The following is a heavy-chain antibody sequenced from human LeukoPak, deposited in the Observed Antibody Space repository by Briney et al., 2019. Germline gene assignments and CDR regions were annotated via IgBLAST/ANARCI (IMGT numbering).Heavy chain of an antibody. J-gene: IGHJ4*02. V-gene: IGHV4-59*11. D-gene: IGHD1-26*01. Sequence: SETLSLTCTVSGGSISSHYWSWIRQPPGKGLEWIGYIYYSGSTNYNPSLKSRVTISVDTSKNQFSLKLSSVAAADTAVYYCARDRSRWDLLPFDSWGQGTLVTVSS. CDR1: GGSISSHY. CDR2: IYYSGST. CDR3: ARDRSRWDLLPFDS.